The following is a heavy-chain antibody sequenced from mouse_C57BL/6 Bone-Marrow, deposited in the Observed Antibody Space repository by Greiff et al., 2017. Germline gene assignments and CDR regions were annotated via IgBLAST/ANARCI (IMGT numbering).Heavy chain of an antibody. Sequence: EVQLQQSVAELVRPGASVKLSCTASGFNIQNTYMHWVKQRPEQGLEWIGRIDPATGNTKYAPTFQGKATITADTSSNTAYLQLSSLTSEDTAIYYCALAGDYDAWFAYWGQGTLVTVSA. J-gene: IGHJ3*01. CDR2: IDPATGNT. V-gene: IGHV14-3*01. CDR1: GFNIQNTY. CDR3: ALAGDYDAWFAY. D-gene: IGHD2-4*01.